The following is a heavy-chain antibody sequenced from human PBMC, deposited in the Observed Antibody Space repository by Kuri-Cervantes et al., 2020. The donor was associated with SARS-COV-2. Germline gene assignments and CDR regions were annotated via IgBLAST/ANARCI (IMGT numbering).Heavy chain of an antibody. J-gene: IGHJ6*02. CDR1: GFTFSSYD. CDR2: IGTAGDT. V-gene: IGHV3-13*01. CDR3: AREGINYYYYYGMDV. Sequence: GGSLRLSCAASGFTFSSYDMHWVRQATGKGLEWVSAIGTAGDTYYPGSVKGRFTISRDNAKNSLYLQMNSLRAEDTAVYYCAREGINYYYYYGMDVWGQGTTVTVSS.